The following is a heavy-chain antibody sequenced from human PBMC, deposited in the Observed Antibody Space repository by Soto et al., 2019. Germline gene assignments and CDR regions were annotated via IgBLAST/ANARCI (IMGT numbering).Heavy chain of an antibody. Sequence: GGSLRLSCAASGFAFNTYSMHWVRQAPGRGLEWVAVISYDGSNKFYADSVKGRFTISRDNSKNTLYLEMNSLRGEDTAVYYCAKVSPMGYFFDFWGQGTLVTISS. CDR1: GFAFNTYS. V-gene: IGHV3-30-3*01. CDR3: AKVSPMGYFFDF. J-gene: IGHJ4*02. CDR2: ISYDGSNK.